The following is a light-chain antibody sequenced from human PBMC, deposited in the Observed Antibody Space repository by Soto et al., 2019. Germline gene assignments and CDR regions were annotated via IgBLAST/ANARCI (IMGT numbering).Light chain of an antibody. CDR1: SSDVGGYNY. Sequence: QSALAQPGSVSGSPVQSITISCTGTSSDVGGYNYVSWYQQHPGKAPKLMIYEVSNRPSGVSNRFSGSKSGNTASLTISGLQAEDEADYYCSSYTSSSLYVFGTGTKVTVL. CDR3: SSYTSSSLYV. V-gene: IGLV2-14*01. J-gene: IGLJ1*01. CDR2: EVS.